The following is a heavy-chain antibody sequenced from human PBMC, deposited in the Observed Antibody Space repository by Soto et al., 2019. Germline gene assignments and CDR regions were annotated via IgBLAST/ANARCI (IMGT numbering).Heavy chain of an antibody. D-gene: IGHD3-10*01. J-gene: IGHJ2*01. CDR2: IGGTSGST. Sequence: EVQLLESGGGLVQPGGSLRLSCAASGFTFSNFVMGWVRRAPGKGLEWVSAIGGTSGSTYYADSVKGRFTISRDNSKDTVSLQMNSLGAEDTALYYCAKMRGEGYFDVWGRGTLVTVSS. CDR1: GFTFSNFV. V-gene: IGHV3-23*01. CDR3: AKMRGEGYFDV.